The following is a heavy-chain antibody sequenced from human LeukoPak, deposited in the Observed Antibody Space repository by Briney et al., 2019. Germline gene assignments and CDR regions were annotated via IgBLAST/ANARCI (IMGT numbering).Heavy chain of an antibody. CDR3: ARLYWTGHFQLLFDY. V-gene: IGHV4-30-4*08. D-gene: IGHD2-2*01. J-gene: IGHJ4*02. CDR1: GGSISSGDYY. CDR2: IYYSGST. Sequence: ASETLSLTCTVSGGSISSGDYYWSWIRQPPGKGLEWIGYIYYSGSTYYNPSLKSRVTISVDTSKNQFSLKLSSVTAADTAVYYCARLYWTGHFQLLFDYWGQGTLVTVSS.